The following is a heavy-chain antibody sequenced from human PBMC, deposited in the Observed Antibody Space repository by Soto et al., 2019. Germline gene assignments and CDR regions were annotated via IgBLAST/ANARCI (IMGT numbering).Heavy chain of an antibody. CDR3: AIGGGYLAAFDI. CDR2: IWYDGSNK. CDR1: GFTFSSYG. J-gene: IGHJ3*02. D-gene: IGHD1-26*01. Sequence: QVQLVESGGGVVQPGRSLRLSCAASGFTFSSYGMQWVRQAPGKGLEWVAVIWYDGSNKYYADSVKGRFTISRDNSKNTLYLQMNSLRAEDTAVYYCAIGGGYLAAFDILGQGTMVTVSS. V-gene: IGHV3-33*01.